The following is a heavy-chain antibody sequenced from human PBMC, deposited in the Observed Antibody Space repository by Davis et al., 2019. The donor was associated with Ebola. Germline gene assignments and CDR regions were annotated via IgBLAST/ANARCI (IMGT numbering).Heavy chain of an antibody. CDR2: IYPGDSDT. D-gene: IGHD4-11*01. CDR3: ARLDYRDNYYYYGMDV. V-gene: IGHV5-51*01. CDR1: GYSFTSYW. Sequence: KVSCKGSGYSFTSYWIGWVRQMPGKGLEWMGIIYPGDSDTRYSPSFQGQVTISADKSISTAYLQWSSLKASDTAMYYCARLDYRDNYYYYGMDVWGQGTTVTVSS. J-gene: IGHJ6*02.